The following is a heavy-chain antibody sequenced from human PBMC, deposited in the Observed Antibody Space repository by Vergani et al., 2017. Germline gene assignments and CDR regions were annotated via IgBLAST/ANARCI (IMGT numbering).Heavy chain of an antibody. V-gene: IGHV3-74*03. D-gene: IGHD2-2*01. Sequence: DGHLAESGGGFFQPGGSLRLSCSASGFSFNSYWMHWVRQVPGEGLLWVSRIKSDGSITAYADSVKGRFTISRDNSKNTLYLQMNSLRAEDTAVYYCASSKDPGTFDYWGQGTLVTVSS. CDR1: GFSFNSYW. J-gene: IGHJ4*02. CDR2: IKSDGSIT. CDR3: ASSKDPGTFDY.